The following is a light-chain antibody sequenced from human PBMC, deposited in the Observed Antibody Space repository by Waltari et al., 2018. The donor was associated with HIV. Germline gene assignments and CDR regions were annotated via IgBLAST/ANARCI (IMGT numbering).Light chain of an antibody. CDR2: AAS. CDR3: QHLNSYPPLT. CDR1: QGVGSY. J-gene: IGKJ4*01. V-gene: IGKV1-9*01. Sequence: DIQLTQSPSFLSASVGDRVTITCRANQGVGSYLAWYQQKPGKAPILLIYAASTLQRGIPSRFSGSGSGTEFTLTISSLRPEDFATYYCQHLNSYPPLTFGGGTKVEI.